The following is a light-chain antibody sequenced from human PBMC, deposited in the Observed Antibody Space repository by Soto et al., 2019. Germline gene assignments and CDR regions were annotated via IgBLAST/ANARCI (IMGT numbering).Light chain of an antibody. V-gene: IGLV2-14*01. CDR3: SSYTSSSTLV. J-gene: IGLJ1*01. Sequence: QSVLTQPASVSGSPGQSITISCTGTNSDVGGYDYVSWYQQHPGKVPKLMIYEVSNRPSGVSNRFSGSKSGNTASLTISGLQAEDEADYYCSSYTSSSTLVFGTGTKLTV. CDR1: NSDVGGYDY. CDR2: EVS.